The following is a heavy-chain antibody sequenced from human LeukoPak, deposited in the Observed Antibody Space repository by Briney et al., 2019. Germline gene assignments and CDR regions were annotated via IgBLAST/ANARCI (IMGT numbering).Heavy chain of an antibody. V-gene: IGHV1-18*01. CDR2: ISAYNGNR. CDR1: GHTFTSYG. Sequence: ASVKVSCKASGHTFTSYGISWVRQAPGQGLEWMGWISAYNGNRNYAQEFQGRVTMATDTSTSTAYMELRSLRSEDTAVYYCASYLSGWPMKYWGQGTLVTVSS. J-gene: IGHJ4*02. CDR3: ASYLSGWPMKY. D-gene: IGHD6-19*01.